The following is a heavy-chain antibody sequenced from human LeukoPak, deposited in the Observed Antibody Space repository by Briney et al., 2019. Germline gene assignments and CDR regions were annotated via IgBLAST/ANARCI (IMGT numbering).Heavy chain of an antibody. Sequence: PGGSLRLSCAASGFTFSTYGMHWVRQAPGKGLEWVAVIWYDGSDKYYADSVKGRFTISRDNSKNTLYLQMNSLRAEDTAVCYCAKDKWINSWFDPWGQGTLVTVSS. V-gene: IGHV3-33*06. CDR2: IWYDGSDK. CDR1: GFTFSTYG. CDR3: AKDKWINSWFDP. J-gene: IGHJ5*02. D-gene: IGHD5-12*01.